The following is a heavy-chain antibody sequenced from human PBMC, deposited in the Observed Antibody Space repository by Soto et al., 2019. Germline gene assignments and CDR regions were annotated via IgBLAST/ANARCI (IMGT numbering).Heavy chain of an antibody. V-gene: IGHV3-30-3*01. CDR2: ISYDGSNK. CDR1: GFTFSSYA. CDR3: ARDQIVVVPAAASTYYYYGMDV. Sequence: QVQLVESGGGVVQPGRSLRLSCAASGFTFSSYAMHWVRQAPGKGLEWVAVISYDGSNKYYADSVKGRFTISRDNSKNTLYLQMNRLRAEDTAVYYCARDQIVVVPAAASTYYYYGMDVWGQGTTVTVSS. J-gene: IGHJ6*02. D-gene: IGHD2-2*01.